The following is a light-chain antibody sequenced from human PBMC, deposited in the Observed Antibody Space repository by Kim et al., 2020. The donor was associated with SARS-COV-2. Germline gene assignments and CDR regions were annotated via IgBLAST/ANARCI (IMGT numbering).Light chain of an antibody. CDR3: LQDYKYPPT. Sequence: ASVGDRVTITCRASQDIRKDLGWYQPKPGRPPNLLIYATSTFRSGVPSSFSGSGSGTDFTLTISSLQPEDFATYFCLQDYKYPPTFGQGTKVDIK. CDR1: QDIRKD. CDR2: ATS. V-gene: IGKV1-6*01. J-gene: IGKJ1*01.